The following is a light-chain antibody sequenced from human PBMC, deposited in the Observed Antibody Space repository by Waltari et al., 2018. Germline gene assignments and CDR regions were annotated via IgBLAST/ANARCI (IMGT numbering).Light chain of an antibody. V-gene: IGLV3-19*01. J-gene: IGLJ2*01. Sequence: SSELTQDPAVSVALGQTVRITCKGASPRTYYVSWFHQKPGQAPALVIYGKNNRPSGIPDRFSASSSGSTASLTIIGAQAEDEADYYCHSRDSSGNVLIGGGTKLTVV. CDR1: SPRTYY. CDR2: GKN. CDR3: HSRDSSGNVL.